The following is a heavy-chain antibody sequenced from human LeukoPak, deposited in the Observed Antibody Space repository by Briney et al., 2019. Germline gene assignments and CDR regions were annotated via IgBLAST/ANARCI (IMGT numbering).Heavy chain of an antibody. CDR3: ARDGEQQLAFYY. CDR2: IYYSGST. J-gene: IGHJ4*02. CDR1: GGSISSYY. D-gene: IGHD6-13*01. V-gene: IGHV4-59*01. Sequence: PSETLSLTCTVSGGSISSYYWSWIRQPPGKGLEWIGYIYYSGSTNYNPSLKSRVTISVDTSKNQFSLKLSSVTAADTAVYYCARDGEQQLAFYYWGQGTLVTVSS.